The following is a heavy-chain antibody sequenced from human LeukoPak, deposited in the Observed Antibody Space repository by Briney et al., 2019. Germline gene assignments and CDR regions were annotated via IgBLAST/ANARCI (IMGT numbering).Heavy chain of an antibody. J-gene: IGHJ4*02. V-gene: IGHV5-51*01. Sequence: GESLKISCKVSGASFTNYRIGWVRQMPGKGVECMGIIYPGDSDTKYSPSFQGNVTISAEKSSTTAYLQWRSLKASDTAIYYCVRPNRGALFDYWGQGTPVTVSS. CDR3: VRPNRGALFDY. CDR2: IYPGDSDT. D-gene: IGHD1-14*01. CDR1: GASFTNYR.